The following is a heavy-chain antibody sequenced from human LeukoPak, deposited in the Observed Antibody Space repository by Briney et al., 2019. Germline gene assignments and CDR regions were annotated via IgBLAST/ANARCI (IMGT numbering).Heavy chain of an antibody. J-gene: IGHJ3*02. Sequence: GGSLRLSCAASGFTFSSYEMNWVRQAPGKGLVWVSRINSDESSTTYADSVKGRFTISRDNAKNTLYLQMNSLRAEDTAVYYCARYYGSGTYAFDIWGQGTMVTVSS. CDR1: GFTFSSYE. D-gene: IGHD3-10*01. CDR3: ARYYGSGTYAFDI. CDR2: INSDESST. V-gene: IGHV3-74*01.